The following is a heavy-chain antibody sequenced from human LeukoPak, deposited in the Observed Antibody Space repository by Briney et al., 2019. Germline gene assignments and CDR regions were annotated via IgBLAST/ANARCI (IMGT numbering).Heavy chain of an antibody. Sequence: SVKVSCKASGGTFSSYAISWVRQAPGQGLEWMGGIIPIFGTANYAQKFQGRVTITADESTCTAYMELSSLRSEDTAVYYCARSEGQTYYYDSSGYYRDYWGQGTLVTVSS. J-gene: IGHJ4*02. D-gene: IGHD3-22*01. CDR2: IIPIFGTA. V-gene: IGHV1-69*01. CDR3: ARSEGQTYYYDSSGYYRDY. CDR1: GGTFSSYA.